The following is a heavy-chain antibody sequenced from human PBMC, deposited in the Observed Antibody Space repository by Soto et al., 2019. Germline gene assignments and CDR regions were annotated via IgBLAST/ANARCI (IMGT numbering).Heavy chain of an antibody. CDR1: GYTFTSYY. D-gene: IGHD3-3*01. CDR2: INPSGGST. Sequence: ASVKVSCKASGYTFTSYYMHWVRQAPGQGLEWMGIINPSGGSTSYAQKFQGRVTMTRDTSTSTVYMELSSLRSEETAVYYCASATIFGVVSSEYYYYYYGMDVWGQGTTVTVSS. CDR3: ASATIFGVVSSEYYYYYYGMDV. J-gene: IGHJ6*02. V-gene: IGHV1-46*01.